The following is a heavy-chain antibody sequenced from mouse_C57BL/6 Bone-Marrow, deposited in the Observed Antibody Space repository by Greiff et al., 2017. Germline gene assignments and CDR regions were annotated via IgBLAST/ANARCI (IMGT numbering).Heavy chain of an antibody. Sequence: VQLQQPGAELVRPGSSVKLSCKASGYTFTSYWLDWVKQRPGQGLEWIGYIYPSDSETHYNQKFKDKATLTVDKSSSTAYMQLSSLTSEDSAVYYCATLYAMDYWGQGTSVTVSS. CDR2: IYPSDSET. CDR3: ATLYAMDY. V-gene: IGHV1-61*01. J-gene: IGHJ4*01. CDR1: GYTFTSYW.